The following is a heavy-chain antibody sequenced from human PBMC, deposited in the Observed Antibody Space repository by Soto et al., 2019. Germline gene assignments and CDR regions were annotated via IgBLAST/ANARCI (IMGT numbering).Heavy chain of an antibody. V-gene: IGHV3-30*18. CDR2: ISNDGSNK. D-gene: IGHD3-22*01. Sequence: QVQLVESGGGVVQPGRSLRLSCAASGFTFSSHGMHWVRLAPGKGLEWVAVISNDGSNKYYADSVKGRFTISRDNSKNTLYLQMNSLRAEDTAVYYCAKEWVYDSSGWSFDYWGQGTLVTVSS. CDR3: AKEWVYDSSGWSFDY. J-gene: IGHJ4*02. CDR1: GFTFSSHG.